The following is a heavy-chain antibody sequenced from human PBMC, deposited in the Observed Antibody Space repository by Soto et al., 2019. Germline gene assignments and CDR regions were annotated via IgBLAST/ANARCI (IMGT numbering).Heavy chain of an antibody. V-gene: IGHV4-31*03. D-gene: IGHD3-10*01. CDR2: IYYSGST. CDR3: ARDGSGSYYMEGDYYGMDV. Sequence: PSETLSLTCTVSGGSISSGGYYWSWIRQHPGKGLEWIGYIYYSGSTYYNPSLKSRVTISVDTSKNQFSLKLSSVTAADTAVYYCARDGSGSYYMEGDYYGMDVWGQGTTVTVSS. J-gene: IGHJ6*02. CDR1: GGSISSGGYY.